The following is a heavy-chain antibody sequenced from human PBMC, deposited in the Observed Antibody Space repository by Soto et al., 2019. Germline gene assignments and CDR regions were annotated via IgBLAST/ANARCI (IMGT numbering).Heavy chain of an antibody. V-gene: IGHV3-23*01. CDR1: GITFSTYA. Sequence: EVQLLKSGGGLIQPGGSMRLACAASGITFSTYAMNWVRQAPGKGLEWVSAISGSGSSTYYADSVKGRFTISRDNPKNTLYLQMNSLRDEDTAVYYCATGGSYSDHWGQGTLVTVSS. J-gene: IGHJ4*02. D-gene: IGHD3-16*01. CDR3: ATGGSYSDH. CDR2: ISGSGSST.